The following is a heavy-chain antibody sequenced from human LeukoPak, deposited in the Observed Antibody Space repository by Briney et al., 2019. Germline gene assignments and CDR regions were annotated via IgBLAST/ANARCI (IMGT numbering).Heavy chain of an antibody. CDR3: ARAPMSYGSSGFGGAFDI. Sequence: GGSLRLSCAASGFTFSNYAMHWVRQAPGKGLEWVAVISYDGTNKYYADSVKGRFTISRDNSKNTMYLQMNSLRAEDTAMYYCARAPMSYGSSGFGGAFDIWGQGTMGTVSS. CDR1: GFTFSNYA. D-gene: IGHD3-22*01. J-gene: IGHJ3*02. CDR2: ISYDGTNK. V-gene: IGHV3-30-3*01.